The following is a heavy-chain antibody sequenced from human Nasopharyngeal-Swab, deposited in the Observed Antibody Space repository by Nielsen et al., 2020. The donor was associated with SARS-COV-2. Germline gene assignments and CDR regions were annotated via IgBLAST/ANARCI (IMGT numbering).Heavy chain of an antibody. J-gene: IGHJ4*02. CDR3: VRCRDGYTNTGFVY. V-gene: IGHV5-51*01. CDR1: GDMFTNEW. D-gene: IGHD5-24*01. CDR2: FYPGDSET. Sequence: GESLKISCQVSGDMFTNEWNGWARQIPGKGLEYMGIFYPGDSETRYSPSFQGQVTIPADKSINTVYLQWGSLKASDSAMYYCVRCRDGYTNTGFVYWGQGTLVTVSS.